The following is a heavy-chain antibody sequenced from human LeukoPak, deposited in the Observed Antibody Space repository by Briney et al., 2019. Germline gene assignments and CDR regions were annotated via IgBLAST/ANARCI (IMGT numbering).Heavy chain of an antibody. CDR3: VKDNPLDY. J-gene: IGHJ4*02. Sequence: GGSLRLSCAASGFTFSSYGMHWVRQAPGKGLEWVAFIRFDGNNKLYADCMKGRFTISRDNSKNTLYLHINSLRAEDTAVYYCVKDNPLDYWGQGTLVIVSS. CDR1: GFTFSSYG. CDR2: IRFDGNNK. V-gene: IGHV3-30*02. D-gene: IGHD1-14*01.